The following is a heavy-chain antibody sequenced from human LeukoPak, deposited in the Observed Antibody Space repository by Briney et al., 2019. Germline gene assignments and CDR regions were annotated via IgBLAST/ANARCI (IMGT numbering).Heavy chain of an antibody. J-gene: IGHJ4*02. CDR3: AKGYSSSWVPHCDY. CDR2: ISAYNGNT. D-gene: IGHD6-13*01. Sequence: GASVKVSCKASGYTFTSYGISWVRQAPGQGLEWMGWISAYNGNTNYAQKLQGRVTMTTDTSTSTAYMELRSLRSDDTAVYYCAKGYSSSWVPHCDYWGQGTLVTVSS. V-gene: IGHV1-18*01. CDR1: GYTFTSYG.